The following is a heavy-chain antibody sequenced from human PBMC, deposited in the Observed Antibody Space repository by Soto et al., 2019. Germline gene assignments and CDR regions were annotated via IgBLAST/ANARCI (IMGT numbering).Heavy chain of an antibody. CDR3: AREGGESSDGLYYFDS. CDR2: IYYSGNT. D-gene: IGHD3-16*01. CDR1: GGSTSSDNY. Sequence: SETLSLTCTVSGGSTSSDNYWSWIRQPPRKGLEWIGHIYYSGNTDYNPSLKSRLAISIDTSKNQFSLKLSSVTAADTAVYFCAREGGESSDGLYYFDSWGQGSLVTVSS. V-gene: IGHV4-30-4*01. J-gene: IGHJ4*02.